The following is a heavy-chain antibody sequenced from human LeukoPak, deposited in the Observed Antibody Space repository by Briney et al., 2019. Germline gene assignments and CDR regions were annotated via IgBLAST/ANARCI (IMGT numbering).Heavy chain of an antibody. Sequence: GGSLRLSCAASGFTFSTYEMNWVRQAPGKGLEWVSSIGTDGYSYSAVSVKGRFTISRDNAKSTLYLQMDSLTVEDTALYYCARGTIGGNPASAYWGQGTLVNVSS. J-gene: IGHJ4*02. D-gene: IGHD4-23*01. CDR3: ARGTIGGNPASAY. V-gene: IGHV3-21*06. CDR1: GFTFSTYE. CDR2: IGTDGYS.